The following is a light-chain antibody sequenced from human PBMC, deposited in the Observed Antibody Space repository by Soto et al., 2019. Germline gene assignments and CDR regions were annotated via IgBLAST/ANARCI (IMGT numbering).Light chain of an antibody. CDR3: QKYNSAPYT. CDR2: AAS. CDR1: QGIGND. V-gene: IGKV1-27*01. Sequence: DIQMTQSPSSLSASLGDRVTITCRASQGIGNDLAWYQQKPGKVPKLLIYAASTLQTGVQSRFSGSGSGTVFTLTISSLQPEDVATYYCQKYNSAPYTFGRGTRLEIK. J-gene: IGKJ2*01.